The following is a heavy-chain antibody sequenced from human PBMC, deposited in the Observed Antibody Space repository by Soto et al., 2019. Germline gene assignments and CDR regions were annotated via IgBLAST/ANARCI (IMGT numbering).Heavy chain of an antibody. J-gene: IGHJ4*02. CDR3: AKIFRYGDPEY. CDR2: ISVSGDST. D-gene: IGHD1-20*01. V-gene: IGHV3-23*01. CDR1: GFTFSSYA. Sequence: EVQLLESGGGLVQPGGSLRLSCAASGFTFSSYAMSWVRQAPGKGLEWVSGISVSGDSTYYAGSVKGRFTISTDKSKSTLYLQMNSLRAEDTAVYYCAKIFRYGDPEYWGQGALVTVSS.